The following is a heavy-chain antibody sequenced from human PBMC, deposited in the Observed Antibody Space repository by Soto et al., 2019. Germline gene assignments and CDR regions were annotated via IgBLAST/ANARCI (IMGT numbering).Heavy chain of an antibody. D-gene: IGHD6-19*01. CDR3: AREPPIAVAGHQHPLFDY. Sequence: GGSLRHSCAASGFTFSSYAMHWVRQAPGKGLEWVAVISYDGSNKYYADSVKGRFTISRDNSKNTLYLQMNSLRAEDTAVYYCAREPPIAVAGHQHPLFDYWGQGTLVTVSS. V-gene: IGHV3-30-3*01. J-gene: IGHJ4*02. CDR2: ISYDGSNK. CDR1: GFTFSSYA.